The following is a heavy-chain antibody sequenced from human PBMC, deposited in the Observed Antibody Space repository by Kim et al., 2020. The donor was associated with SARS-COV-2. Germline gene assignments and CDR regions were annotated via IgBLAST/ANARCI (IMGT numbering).Heavy chain of an antibody. CDR2: ISGSGGST. CDR3: AKSAYYDFWSGYQPVPTYYYYDGMDV. CDR1: GFTFSSYA. J-gene: IGHJ6*02. D-gene: IGHD3-3*01. V-gene: IGHV3-23*01. Sequence: GGSLRLSCAASGFTFSSYAMSWVRQAPGKGLEWVSAISGSGGSTYYADSVKGRFTISRDNSKNTLYLQMNSLRAEDTAVYYCAKSAYYDFWSGYQPVPTYYYYDGMDVWGQGTTGTVSS.